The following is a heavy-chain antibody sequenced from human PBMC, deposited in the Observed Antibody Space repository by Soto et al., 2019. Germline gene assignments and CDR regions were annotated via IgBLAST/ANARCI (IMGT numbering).Heavy chain of an antibody. CDR2: TYYRSKWYH. D-gene: IGHD2-8*01. CDR1: GESVSTNSAT. CDR3: ARLIGDSWLDS. J-gene: IGHJ5*01. Sequence: QVQLQQSGPGLVKPSQTLSLTCAISGESVSTNSATWDWIRQSPSRGLEWLGRTYYRSKWYHDYAVSVKGRLTLNXXTSNNQLSLQLNSVTPDDTAVYYCARLIGDSWLDSWGQGTLVTVSS. V-gene: IGHV6-1*01.